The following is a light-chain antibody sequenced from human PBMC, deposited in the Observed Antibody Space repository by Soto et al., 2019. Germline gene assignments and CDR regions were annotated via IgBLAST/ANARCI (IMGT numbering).Light chain of an antibody. CDR3: LQYSATPYC. V-gene: IGKV4-1*01. Sequence: DIVMTQSPDSLAVSLGESATINFKSSQSILNRSNNKNHLAWYQQKPGHPPELLIYWASTRESGATDRFSGRGSGTAFTLTIRSLQAEDVAVYYCLQYSATPYCFGQGIKLEIK. J-gene: IGKJ2*03. CDR1: QSILNRSNNKNH. CDR2: WAS.